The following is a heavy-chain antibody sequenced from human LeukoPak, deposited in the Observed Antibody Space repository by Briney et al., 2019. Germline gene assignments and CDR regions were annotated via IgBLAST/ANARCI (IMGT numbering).Heavy chain of an antibody. CDR3: ARGPAGPYCGGDCYSPLIDY. V-gene: IGHV1-2*02. Sequence: ASVKVSCKASGYTFTGYYMHWVRQAPGQGLEWMGWINPNSGGTNYAQKFQGRVTMTRDTSISTAYMELSRLRSDDTAVYYCARGPAGPYCGGDCYSPLIDYWGQETLVTVSS. D-gene: IGHD2-21*02. J-gene: IGHJ4*02. CDR2: INPNSGGT. CDR1: GYTFTGYY.